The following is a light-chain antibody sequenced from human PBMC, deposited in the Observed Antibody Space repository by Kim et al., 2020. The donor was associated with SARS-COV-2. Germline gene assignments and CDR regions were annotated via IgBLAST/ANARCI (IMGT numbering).Light chain of an antibody. CDR1: QPISSS. V-gene: IGKV1-5*03. Sequence: DIQMTQSPSTLSASVGDKVTISCRASQPISSSLAWYQQRAGKAPRLLIYRASSVETGVPSRFSGSGSGTEFTLTITSLQPDDFATYYCQQHASYPWTFGQGTKVEI. J-gene: IGKJ1*01. CDR2: RAS. CDR3: QQHASYPWT.